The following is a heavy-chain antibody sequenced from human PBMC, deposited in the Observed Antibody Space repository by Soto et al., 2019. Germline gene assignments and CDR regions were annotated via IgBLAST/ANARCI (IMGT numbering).Heavy chain of an antibody. CDR2: INPNSGGT. Sequence: QVQLVQSGAEVKKPGASVKVSCKASGYTFTGYYMHWVRQAPGQGLEWMGWINPNSGGTNYAQKFQGWVTMTRDTSISTAYMELSRLRSDDTAVYYCARDLDSSGWYHYFDYWGQGTLVTVSS. J-gene: IGHJ4*02. V-gene: IGHV1-2*04. CDR1: GYTFTGYY. CDR3: ARDLDSSGWYHYFDY. D-gene: IGHD6-19*01.